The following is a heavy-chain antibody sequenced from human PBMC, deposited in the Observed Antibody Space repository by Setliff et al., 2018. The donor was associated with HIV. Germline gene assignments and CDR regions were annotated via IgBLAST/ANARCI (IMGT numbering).Heavy chain of an antibody. CDR1: GGSISTYY. V-gene: IGHV4-59*01. Sequence: SETLSLTCTVSGGSISTYYWSWIRQPPGKGLEWIGLIYYNGNTTYSPSLKSRVTISVDSSKNQFSLKLTSVTAADAAIYYCARQFPPYHSGAHYSDLWSQGTLVTVSS. D-gene: IGHD6-19*01. CDR3: ARQFPPYHSGAHYSDL. J-gene: IGHJ5*02. CDR2: IYYNGNT.